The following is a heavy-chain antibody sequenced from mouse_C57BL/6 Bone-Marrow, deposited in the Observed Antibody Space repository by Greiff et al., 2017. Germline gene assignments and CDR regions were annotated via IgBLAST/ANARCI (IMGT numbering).Heavy chain of an antibody. CDR3: ARRIQFAY. V-gene: IGHV1-82*01. Sequence: VKLMESGPELVKPGASVKISCKASGYAFSSSWMDWVKQRPGKGLEWIGRIYPGDGDTNYNGKFKGKATLTADKSSSTAYMQLSSLTSEDSAVYFCARRIQFAYWGQGTLVTVSA. CDR2: IYPGDGDT. CDR1: GYAFSSSW. J-gene: IGHJ3*01.